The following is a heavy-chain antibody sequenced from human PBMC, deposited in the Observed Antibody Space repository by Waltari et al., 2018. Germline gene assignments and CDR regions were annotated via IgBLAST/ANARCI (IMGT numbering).Heavy chain of an antibody. CDR3: ARPFDGSGFGWFDP. Sequence: PWKGLEWMGIIYPGDADTRYSPSFQGQVTISADKSISTAYLQWSSLKASDTAMYYCARPFDGSGFGWFDPWGQGTLVTVSS. CDR2: IYPGDADT. D-gene: IGHD3-10*01. J-gene: IGHJ5*02. V-gene: IGHV5-51*01.